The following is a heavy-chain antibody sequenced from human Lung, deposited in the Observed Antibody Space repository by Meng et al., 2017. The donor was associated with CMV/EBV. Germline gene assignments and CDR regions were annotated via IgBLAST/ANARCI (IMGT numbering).Heavy chain of an antibody. Sequence: SLKISCAASGFTFDYYAMHWVRQAPGKGLEWVSGISWNSGSIGYAVSVKGRFTISRDNAKNSLYLQMKSMRAEDTALYYCAKESSGLDYWGQGTLVTVSS. D-gene: IGHD6-19*01. CDR1: GFTFDYYA. J-gene: IGHJ4*02. V-gene: IGHV3-9*01. CDR2: ISWNSGSI. CDR3: AKESSGLDY.